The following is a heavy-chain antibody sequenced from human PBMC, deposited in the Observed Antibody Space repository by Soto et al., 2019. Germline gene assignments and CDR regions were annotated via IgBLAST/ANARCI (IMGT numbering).Heavy chain of an antibody. D-gene: IGHD2-2*02. V-gene: IGHV1-8*01. CDR1: GYTFTSYD. CDR3: ARGRTTYCSSTSCYTVGY. CDR2: MNPNSGNT. Sequence: QVQLVQSGAEVKKPGASVKVSCKASGYTFTSYDINWVRQATGQGLEWRGWMNPNSGNTGYAQKFQGRVTKTRNTSISTAYMELSSLRSEDTAVYYCARGRTTYCSSTSCYTVGYWGQGTLVTVSS. J-gene: IGHJ4*02.